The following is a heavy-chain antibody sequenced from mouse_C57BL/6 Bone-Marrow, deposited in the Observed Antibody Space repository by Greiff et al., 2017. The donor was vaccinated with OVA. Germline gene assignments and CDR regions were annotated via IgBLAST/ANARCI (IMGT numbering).Heavy chain of an antibody. V-gene: IGHV1-69*01. D-gene: IGHD1-1*01. J-gene: IGHJ3*01. CDR2: IDPSDSYT. CDR3: ARGGTTVAAGGWFAY. CDR1: GYTFTSYW. Sequence: QVQLKQPGAELVMPGASVKLSCKASGYTFTSYWMHWVKQRPGQGLEWIGEIDPSDSYTNYNQKFKGKSTLTVDKSSSTAYMQLSSLTSEDSAVYYCARGGTTVAAGGWFAYWGQGTLVTVSA.